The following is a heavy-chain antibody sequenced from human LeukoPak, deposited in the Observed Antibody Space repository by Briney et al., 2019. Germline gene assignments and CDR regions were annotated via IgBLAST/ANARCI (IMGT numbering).Heavy chain of an antibody. D-gene: IGHD5-18*01. CDR1: GFTFSSYG. CDR2: ISYDGSNK. Sequence: GRSLRLSCAASGFTFSSYGMHWVRQAPGKGLEWVAVISYDGSNKYYADSVKGRFTISRDNSKNTLYLQMNSLRAEDTAVYYCAKDRGTAMDPGAHDYWGQGTLVTVSS. J-gene: IGHJ4*02. V-gene: IGHV3-30*18. CDR3: AKDRGTAMDPGAHDY.